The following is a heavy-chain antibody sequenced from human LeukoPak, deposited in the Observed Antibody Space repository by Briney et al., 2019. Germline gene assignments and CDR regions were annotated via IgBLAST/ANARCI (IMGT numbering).Heavy chain of an antibody. J-gene: IGHJ4*02. V-gene: IGHV3-15*01. Sequence: GGSLRLSCAASGFTFINAWMSWVRQAPGKGLEWVGRIKSKTDGGTTDYAAPVKGRFTISRDDSKNTLYLQMNSLKTEDTAVYYCTTDIYTSFTVTTIGDYWGQGTLVTVSS. CDR3: TTDIYTSFTVTTIGDY. D-gene: IGHD4-17*01. CDR2: IKSKTDGGTT. CDR1: GFTFINAW.